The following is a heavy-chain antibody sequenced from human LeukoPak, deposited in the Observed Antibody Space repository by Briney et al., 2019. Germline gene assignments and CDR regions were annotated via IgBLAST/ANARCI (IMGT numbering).Heavy chain of an antibody. V-gene: IGHV4-34*01. CDR1: GESFSGYY. Sequence: PSETLSLTCAVYGESFSGYYWSWIRQPPGKGLEWIGEINHSGSTNYNPSLTSRVTISVDTSRNQFSLKVSSVGAADTAGYYCARGLWPVRFDSWGQGTLVTVSS. CDR3: ARGLWPVRFDS. J-gene: IGHJ4*02. CDR2: INHSGST. D-gene: IGHD6-6*01.